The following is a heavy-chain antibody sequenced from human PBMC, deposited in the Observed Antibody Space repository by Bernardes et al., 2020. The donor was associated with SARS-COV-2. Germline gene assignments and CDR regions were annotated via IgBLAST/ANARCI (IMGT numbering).Heavy chain of an antibody. CDR3: ARGLGATGLFDY. V-gene: IGHV4-59*01. D-gene: IGHD1-26*01. J-gene: IGHJ4*02. CDR1: GGSTASYY. CDR2: VFYTGNT. Sequence: SETLSLTCSVSGGSTASYYWSWIRQPPGKGLEWIGYVFYTGNTRYNPSLQSRVNISIDTSKNQFSLKLRSVTAADTAVYYCARGLGATGLFDYWGQGTLVTVSS.